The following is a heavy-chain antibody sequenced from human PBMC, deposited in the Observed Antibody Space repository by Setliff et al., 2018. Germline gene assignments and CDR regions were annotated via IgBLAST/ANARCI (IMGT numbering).Heavy chain of an antibody. CDR3: ARSTTTTTDY. CDR2: IYPGDYDT. J-gene: IGHJ4*02. V-gene: IGHV5-51*01. CDR1: GYSFTTYW. Sequence: GESLKISCKASGYSFTTYWIAWVRQMPGKGLEWMGVIYPGDYDTSYSPSFQGRVTISVDKSSNTAYLQWSSLKASDTAMYYCARSTTTTTDYWGQGTLVTVSS. D-gene: IGHD2-2*01.